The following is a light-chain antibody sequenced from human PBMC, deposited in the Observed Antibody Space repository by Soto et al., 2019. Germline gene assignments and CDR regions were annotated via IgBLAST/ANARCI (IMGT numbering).Light chain of an antibody. V-gene: IGKV3-20*01. CDR1: PSVCRSY. CDR3: QQYGSSTRT. Sequence: ERVLTQSPGTPALSAGERATLSCGASPSVCRSYLAWYQQKTGHAPRLLVYGASSRDTGIPDRFSGSGSGTDFTLTISRLEAEDFAVYYCQQYGSSTRTFGQGTKVDI. J-gene: IGKJ1*01. CDR2: GAS.